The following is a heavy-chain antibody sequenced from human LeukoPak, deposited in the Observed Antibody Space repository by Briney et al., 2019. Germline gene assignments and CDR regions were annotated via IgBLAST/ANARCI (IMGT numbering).Heavy chain of an antibody. CDR3: ARGPTYYYDSSGYTGFDY. D-gene: IGHD3-22*01. J-gene: IGHJ4*02. V-gene: IGHV3-53*01. CDR2: IYSGGST. Sequence: GGSLRLSCAASGFTVSSNYMSWVRQAPGKGLEWVSVIYSGGSTYYSDSVKGRFTISRDNSKNTLYLQMNSLRAEDTAVYYCARGPTYYYDSSGYTGFDYWGQGTLVTVSS. CDR1: GFTVSSNY.